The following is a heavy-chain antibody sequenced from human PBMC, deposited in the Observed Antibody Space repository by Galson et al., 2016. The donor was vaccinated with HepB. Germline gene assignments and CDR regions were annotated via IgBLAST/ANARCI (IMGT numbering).Heavy chain of an antibody. CDR2: IWSDGSQK. D-gene: IGHD3-3*02. CDR1: GFAFSNYA. J-gene: IGHJ4*02. V-gene: IGHV3-33*03. Sequence: SLRLSCAASGFAFSNYAMNWVRQAPGRGLERVAAIWSDGSQKHYADSVKGRFNISRDNSKNTVYFQMNSLRVEDTAVYYCAKASIDWGQGTLVTVSS. CDR3: AKASID.